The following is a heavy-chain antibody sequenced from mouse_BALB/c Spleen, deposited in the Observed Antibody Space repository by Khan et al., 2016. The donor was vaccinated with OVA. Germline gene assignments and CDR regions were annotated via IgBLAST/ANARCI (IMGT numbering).Heavy chain of an antibody. J-gene: IGHJ2*01. CDR2: ISYSGNT. CDR1: GFSITSDYA. D-gene: IGHD1-1*01. V-gene: IGHV3-2*02. CDR3: TRVYGGDFDY. Sequence: EVQLHESGPGLVKPSQSLSLTCTVTGFSITSDYAWNCIRQFPGNKLEWMGFISYSGNTYYNPSLKSRISITRDTSKNQFFLQLNSVTTEDTATYYCTRVYGGDFDYWGQGTTLTVSS.